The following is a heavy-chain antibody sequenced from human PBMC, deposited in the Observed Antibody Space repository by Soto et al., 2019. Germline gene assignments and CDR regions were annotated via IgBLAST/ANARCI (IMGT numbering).Heavy chain of an antibody. CDR2: IYYSGST. Sequence: DTLSLTCTVSGGSISSSSYYWGWIRQPPGKGLEWIGSIYYSGSTYYNPSLKSRVTISVDTSKNQFSLKLSSVTAADTAVYYCARLIRYCSSTSCYAGGYWFDPWGQG. V-gene: IGHV4-39*01. J-gene: IGHJ5*02. CDR3: ARLIRYCSSTSCYAGGYWFDP. D-gene: IGHD2-2*01. CDR1: GGSISSSSYY.